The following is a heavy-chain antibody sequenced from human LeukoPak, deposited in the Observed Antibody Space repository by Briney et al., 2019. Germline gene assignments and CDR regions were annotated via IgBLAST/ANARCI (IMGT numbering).Heavy chain of an antibody. Sequence: SETLSLTCTLSGGSISNLYWSWIRLPPGKGLEWIGYIYYNGDTNYNPSLKSRVTIPLDTSKNQFSLKLSSVTAADTAVYYCAREAYYGAGSNWFDPWGQGTLVTVSS. J-gene: IGHJ5*02. V-gene: IGHV4-59*11. CDR1: GGSISNLY. CDR2: IYYNGDT. D-gene: IGHD3-10*01. CDR3: AREAYYGAGSNWFDP.